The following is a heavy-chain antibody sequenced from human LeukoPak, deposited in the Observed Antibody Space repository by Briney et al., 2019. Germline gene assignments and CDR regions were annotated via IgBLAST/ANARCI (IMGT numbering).Heavy chain of an antibody. V-gene: IGHV3-48*04. J-gene: IGHJ4*02. CDR1: GFTFSRYS. Sequence: GGSLRLSCVASGFTFSRYSMNWVRQAPGKGLEWVSYINSKSDTIYYADSVKGRFTISRDNAKSALYLQINSLRAEDTAVFYCARVPFTMGYYGSVTFYGFDSWGQGTLVTVSS. CDR3: ARVPFTMGYYGSVTFYGFDS. D-gene: IGHD3-10*01. CDR2: INSKSDTI.